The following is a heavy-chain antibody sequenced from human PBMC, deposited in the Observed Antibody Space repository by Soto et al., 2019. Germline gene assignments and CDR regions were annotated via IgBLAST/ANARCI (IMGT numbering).Heavy chain of an antibody. J-gene: IGHJ4*02. Sequence: QVQLQESGPGLVKPSETLSLTCAVSGDSISSYYCMWIRQPPGKGLESIGYLYYGRSANYNPSLKSRVTVSLETSTNQCSLTLSSMTAADTAVYYCALRRIAVVAEYWGQGTLVTVSS. D-gene: IGHD2-2*01. CDR3: ALRRIAVVAEY. V-gene: IGHV4-59*01. CDR2: LYYGRSA. CDR1: GDSISSYY.